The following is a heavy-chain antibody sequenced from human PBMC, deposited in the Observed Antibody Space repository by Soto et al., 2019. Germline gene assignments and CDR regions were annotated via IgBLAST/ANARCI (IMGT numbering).Heavy chain of an antibody. CDR1: GYTFTSYG. CDR3: ASDRGAYGMDA. CDR2: NSAYNGNT. V-gene: IGHV1-18*01. J-gene: IGHJ6*02. Sequence: QVQLVQSGAEVKKPGASVKVSCKASGYTFTSYGISCVRQAPGQGLAWMGWNSAYNGNTNYAQKIQGRVTMTTDTTTSTAYMELRRLRSDDTAVYYCASDRGAYGMDAWDQWTTVTVSS.